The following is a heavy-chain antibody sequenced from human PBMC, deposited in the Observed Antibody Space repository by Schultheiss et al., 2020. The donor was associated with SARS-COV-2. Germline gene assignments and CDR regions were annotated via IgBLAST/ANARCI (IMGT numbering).Heavy chain of an antibody. V-gene: IGHV4-59*12. D-gene: IGHD3-22*01. J-gene: IGHJ4*02. CDR3: ARDPKIGYFDY. CDR1: RGSISAYS. CDR2: IYYSGST. Sequence: SETLSLTCTVSRGSISAYSWSWIRQHPGKGLEWIGYIYYSGSTYYNPSLKSRVTISVDRSKNQFSLKLRSVTAADTAVYYCARDPKIGYFDYWGQGTLVTVSS.